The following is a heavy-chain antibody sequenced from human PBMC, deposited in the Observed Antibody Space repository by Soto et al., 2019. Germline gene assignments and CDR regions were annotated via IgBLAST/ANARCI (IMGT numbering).Heavy chain of an antibody. V-gene: IGHV3-21*01. D-gene: IGHD5-18*01. CDR3: ARDQPGYSYGYGLGY. CDR1: GFTFSSYS. Sequence: EVQLVESGGGLVKPGWSLRLSCAASGFTFSSYSMNWVRQAPGKGLEWVSSISSSSSYIYYADSVKGRFTISRDNAKNSLYLQMNSLIAEDTAVYYCARDQPGYSYGYGLGYWGQGTLVTVSS. J-gene: IGHJ4*02. CDR2: ISSSSSYI.